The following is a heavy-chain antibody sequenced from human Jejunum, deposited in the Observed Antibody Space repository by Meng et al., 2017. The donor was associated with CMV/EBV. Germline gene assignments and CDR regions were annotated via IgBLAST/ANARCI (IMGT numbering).Heavy chain of an antibody. CDR1: GCSLSSYG. CDR3: ATDGERGFFALPGGSWVNY. CDR2: IRYDGSNR. Sequence: VQLVQSGGGVVQPGGSLRLSCVASGCSLSSYGMHWVRQAPGKGLEWVAFIRYDGSNRYYPDSVMGRLTISRDISKNTLYLQMNSLRVEDTAVYYCATDGERGFFALPGGSWVNYWGQGTMVTVSA. D-gene: IGHD2-15*01. V-gene: IGHV3-30*02. J-gene: IGHJ4*02.